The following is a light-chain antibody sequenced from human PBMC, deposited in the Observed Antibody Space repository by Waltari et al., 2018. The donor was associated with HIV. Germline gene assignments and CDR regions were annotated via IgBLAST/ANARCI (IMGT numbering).Light chain of an antibody. V-gene: IGKV3-15*01. Sequence: EIVMTQSPDTLSVSPGERATLSCRASQSVTTNLAWYQQKPGQAPRLLFYGSSTRATGLPDRFSGSGSGTEFTLTISSLHSEDSAVYYCQQYNHWPWTFGQGTTVEIK. J-gene: IGKJ1*01. CDR3: QQYNHWPWT. CDR2: GSS. CDR1: QSVTTN.